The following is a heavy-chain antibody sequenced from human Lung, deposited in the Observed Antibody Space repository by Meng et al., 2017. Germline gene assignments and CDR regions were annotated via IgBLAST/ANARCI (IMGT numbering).Heavy chain of an antibody. CDR3: TNDRLNH. D-gene: IGHD1-1*01. J-gene: IGHJ1*01. Sequence: DVPLVESGGCLVPPGGSLRLSCAASGFTFTDHWMHWVRQGPGKGLVWVSRINRDGTKPTYADSVKGRFTISRDNAKNTLYLQMNNLRAEDTAFYYCTNDRLNHWGQGALVTVSS. V-gene: IGHV3-74*01. CDR1: GFTFTDHW. CDR2: INRDGTKP.